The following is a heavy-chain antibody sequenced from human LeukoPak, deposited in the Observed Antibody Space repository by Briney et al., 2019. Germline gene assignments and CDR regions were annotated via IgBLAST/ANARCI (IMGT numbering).Heavy chain of an antibody. D-gene: IGHD2-2*01. CDR1: GGSISSSSYY. J-gene: IGHJ5*02. CDR2: IYYSGST. CDR3: ARAQYCSSTSCYPNWFDP. Sequence: PSETLSLTRTVSGGSISSSSYYWGWIRQPPGKGLEWIGSIYYSGSTYYNPSLKSRVTMSVDTSKNQFSLKLSSVTAADTAVYYCARAQYCSSTSCYPNWFDPWGQGTLVTVSS. V-gene: IGHV4-39*07.